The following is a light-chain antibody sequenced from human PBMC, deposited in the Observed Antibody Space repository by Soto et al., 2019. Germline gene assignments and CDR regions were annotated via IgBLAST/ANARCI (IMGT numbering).Light chain of an antibody. Sequence: QSMLTQPPSVSAAPGQKVTISCSGSNSNIGHNSVSWYQQFPGTAPKLLISDNDKRPSGIPDRFSASKSGTSASLGITGLQTGDEADYYCGTWDNSLSSGVFGGGTKLTVL. J-gene: IGLJ3*02. CDR1: NSNIGHNS. V-gene: IGLV1-51*01. CDR3: GTWDNSLSSGV. CDR2: DND.